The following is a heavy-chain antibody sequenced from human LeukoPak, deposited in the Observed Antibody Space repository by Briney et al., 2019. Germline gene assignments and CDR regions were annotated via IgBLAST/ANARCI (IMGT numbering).Heavy chain of an antibody. CDR3: AKNSGSYRGYFDY. Sequence: GGSLRLSCAASGFTFSSYAMSWVRQAPGKGLEWVSAISGSGGSTYSADSVKGRFTISRDNSKNTLYLQMNSLRAEDTAVYYCAKNSGSYRGYFDYWGQGTLVTVSS. D-gene: IGHD1-26*01. CDR1: GFTFSSYA. J-gene: IGHJ4*02. V-gene: IGHV3-23*01. CDR2: ISGSGGST.